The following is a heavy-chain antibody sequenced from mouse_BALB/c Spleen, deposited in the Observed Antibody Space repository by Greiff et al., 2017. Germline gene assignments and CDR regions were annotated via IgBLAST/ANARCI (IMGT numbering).Heavy chain of an antibody. J-gene: IGHJ4*01. CDR3: ASRNYRYDDAMDY. D-gene: IGHD2-14*01. CDR1: GYTFSSYW. Sequence: VQLQQSGAELMKPGASVKISCKATGYTFSSYWIEWVKQRPGHGLEWIGEILPGSGSTNYNEKFKGKATFTADTSSNTAYMQLSSLTSEDSAVYYCASRNYRYDDAMDYWGQGTSVTVSS. V-gene: IGHV1-9*01. CDR2: ILPGSGST.